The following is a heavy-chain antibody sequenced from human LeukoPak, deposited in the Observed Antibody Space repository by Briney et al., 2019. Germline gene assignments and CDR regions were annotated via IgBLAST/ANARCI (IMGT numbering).Heavy chain of an antibody. Sequence: PGGSLRLSCAASGFTFSSYDMHWVRQATGKGLEWVSAIGTAGDTYYPGSVKGRFTISRENAKNSLYLQMNSLRAEDTAVYYCAKGTTPYYYGSGGDYFDYWGQGTLVTVSS. J-gene: IGHJ4*02. V-gene: IGHV3-13*01. CDR1: GFTFSSYD. CDR3: AKGTTPYYYGSGGDYFDY. D-gene: IGHD3-10*01. CDR2: IGTAGDT.